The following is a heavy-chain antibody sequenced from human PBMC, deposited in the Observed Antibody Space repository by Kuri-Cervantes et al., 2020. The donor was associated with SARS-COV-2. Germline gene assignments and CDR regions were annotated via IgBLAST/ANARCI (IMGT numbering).Heavy chain of an antibody. CDR1: GGSISSGSYY. CDR2: IYTSGST. D-gene: IGHD3-3*01. CDR3: ARGAYYDFWSGYYPAYYFDY. Sequence: SETLSLTCTVSGGSISSGSYYWSWIRQPAGKGLEWIGRIYTSGSTNYNPSLKSRVTISVDTSKNQFSLKLSSVTAADTAVYYCARGAYYDFWSGYYPAYYFDYWGQGTLVTVSS. J-gene: IGHJ4*02. V-gene: IGHV4-61*02.